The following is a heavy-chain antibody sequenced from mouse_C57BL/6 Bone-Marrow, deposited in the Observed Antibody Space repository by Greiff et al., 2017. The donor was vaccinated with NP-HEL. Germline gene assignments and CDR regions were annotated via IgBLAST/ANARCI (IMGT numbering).Heavy chain of an antibody. V-gene: IGHV1-50*01. CDR2: IDPSDSYT. J-gene: IGHJ4*01. Sequence: QVQLQQPGAELVKPGASVKLSCKASGYTFTSYWMQWVKQRPGQGLEWIGEIDPSDSYTNYNQKFKGKATLNVDTSSSTAYMQLSSLTSEDSAVYYCSREGNYEGAMDYWGQGTSVTVSS. D-gene: IGHD2-1*01. CDR3: SREGNYEGAMDY. CDR1: GYTFTSYW.